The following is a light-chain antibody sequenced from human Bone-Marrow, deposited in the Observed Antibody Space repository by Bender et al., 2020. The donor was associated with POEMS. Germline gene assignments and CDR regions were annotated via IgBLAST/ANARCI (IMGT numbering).Light chain of an antibody. Sequence: QSVLTQPPSASGTPGQRVTISCSGSNSNIGTNAVNWYQQFPGPAPKLLIYSDNQRPSGAPDRFYAFKSGTSASLAISGLQSEDEADYYCAAWDAGLGGGVFGGGTKLTVL. CDR2: SDN. V-gene: IGLV1-44*01. CDR3: AAWDAGLGGGV. CDR1: NSNIGTNA. J-gene: IGLJ3*02.